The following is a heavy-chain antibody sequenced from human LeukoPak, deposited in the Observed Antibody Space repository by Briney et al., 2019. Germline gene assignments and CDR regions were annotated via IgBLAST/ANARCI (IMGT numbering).Heavy chain of an antibody. V-gene: IGHV1-18*01. CDR2: ISAYNGNT. CDR3: ARTPSTSETAAGSFDY. Sequence: GASVKVSCTASGYTFTSYGISWVRQAPGQGLEWMGWISAYNGNTNYAPKLQGRATMTTDTSTSTSYMELRSLRSDDTAVYYCARTPSTSETAAGSFDYLGEGALVTVAS. J-gene: IGHJ4*02. CDR1: GYTFTSYG. D-gene: IGHD6-13*01.